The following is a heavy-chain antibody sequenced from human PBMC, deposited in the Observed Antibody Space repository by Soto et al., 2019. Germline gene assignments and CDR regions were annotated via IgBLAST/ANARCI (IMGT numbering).Heavy chain of an antibody. J-gene: IGHJ4*02. V-gene: IGHV3-21*01. CDR2: ISASSTYI. CDR3: ARGWLRDPWMY. Sequence: EVQLVESGGGLVKPGGSLRLSCAASGFIFSSYTMNWVRQAPGKGLEWVSSISASSTYIYYADSLKGRFTISRDNAHNSLYLQVNSLRAEHTAVYYCARGWLRDPWMYWGQGTLVTVSS. D-gene: IGHD5-12*01. CDR1: GFIFSSYT.